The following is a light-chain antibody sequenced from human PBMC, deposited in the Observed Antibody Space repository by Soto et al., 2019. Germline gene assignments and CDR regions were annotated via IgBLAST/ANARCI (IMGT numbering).Light chain of an antibody. J-gene: IGLJ3*02. Sequence: QSVLTQPASVSGSPGQSITIACTGTISDVGSYDLVSWYQQHPGKAPKLMIYEGSKRPSGVSSRFSGSKSGNTASLTISGLPAEDEADYYCCSYAGSSTSWVFGGGTQLTVL. CDR1: ISDVGSYDL. CDR2: EGS. V-gene: IGLV2-23*01. CDR3: CSYAGSSTSWV.